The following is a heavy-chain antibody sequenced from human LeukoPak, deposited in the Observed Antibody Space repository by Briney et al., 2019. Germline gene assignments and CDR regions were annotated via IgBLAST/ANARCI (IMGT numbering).Heavy chain of an antibody. Sequence: PSETLSLTCTVSGDSISNHYWSWIRQPPGKGLVWIGYIFYSGNTHYNPSLKSRVTMSVDTAKNQFSLRLSSVTPADTAVYYCARDRGEGIVGTFDYWGQGTVVTVSS. J-gene: IGHJ4*03. CDR3: ARDRGEGIVGTFDY. CDR2: IFYSGNT. CDR1: GDSISNHY. D-gene: IGHD1-26*01. V-gene: IGHV4-59*11.